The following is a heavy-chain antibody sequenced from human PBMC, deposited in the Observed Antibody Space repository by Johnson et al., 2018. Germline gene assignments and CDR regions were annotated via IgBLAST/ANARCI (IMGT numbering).Heavy chain of an antibody. CDR3: ARDSSHALDI. V-gene: IGHV3-74*01. J-gene: IGHJ3*02. CDR1: GFSFSNYW. CDR2: LNNDGSST. D-gene: IGHD3-10*01. Sequence: VQLVQSGGGLVQPGGSLRLSCAASGFSFSNYWMYWVRQVPGQGLVWVSRLNNDGSSTNYAASVKGRFTISRDNAKNSLYLQMNSLTDEDPAVYYCARDSSHALDIWGQGTMVTVSS.